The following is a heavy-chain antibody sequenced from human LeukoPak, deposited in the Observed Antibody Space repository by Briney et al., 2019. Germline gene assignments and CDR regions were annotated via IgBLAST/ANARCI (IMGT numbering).Heavy chain of an antibody. CDR3: AKEQTYYYDSSGYYGWGFDY. V-gene: IGHV3-23*01. CDR2: ISGSGGST. D-gene: IGHD3-22*01. Sequence: GGSLRLSCAASGFTFSSYGMSWVRQAPGKGLEWVSAISGSGGSTYYADSVKGRFTISRDNSKNTLYLQMNSLRAEDTAVYYCAKEQTYYYDSSGYYGWGFDYWGQGTLVTVSS. J-gene: IGHJ4*02. CDR1: GFTFSSYG.